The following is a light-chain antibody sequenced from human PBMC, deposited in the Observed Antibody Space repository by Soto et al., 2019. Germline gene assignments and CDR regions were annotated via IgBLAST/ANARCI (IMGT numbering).Light chain of an antibody. Sequence: EIVLTQSPGTLSLSPGERATLSCRASQSVSSDYLAWYQQRPGQAPRLLIYAASSRATGIPDRFSGSGSGTNFTLTISSLEPEDFAAYYCQQYSDSVGTFGQGTKVDI. V-gene: IGKV3-20*01. J-gene: IGKJ1*01. CDR1: QSVSSDY. CDR3: QQYSDSVGT. CDR2: AAS.